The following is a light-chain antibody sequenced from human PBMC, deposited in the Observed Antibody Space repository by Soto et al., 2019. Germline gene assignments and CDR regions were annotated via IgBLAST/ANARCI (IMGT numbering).Light chain of an antibody. Sequence: QSALTQPASVSGSPGQSITISCTGTSSDVGSYNLVSWYQQHPGKAPKLMIYEGSKRPSGVSNRFSGSKSGNTASLTISGLQAEDGADYYCCSYAGSRNVFGTGTKLTVL. CDR3: CSYAGSRNV. V-gene: IGLV2-23*03. CDR2: EGS. CDR1: SSDVGSYNL. J-gene: IGLJ1*01.